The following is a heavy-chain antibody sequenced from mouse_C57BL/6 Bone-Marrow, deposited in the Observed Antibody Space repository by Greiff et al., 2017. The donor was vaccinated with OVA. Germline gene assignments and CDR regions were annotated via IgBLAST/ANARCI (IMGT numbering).Heavy chain of an antibody. CDR2: IDPSDSYT. J-gene: IGHJ1*03. D-gene: IGHD2-1*01. Sequence: QVQLQQPGAELVMPGASVKLSCKASGYTFTSYWMHWVKQRPGQGLEWIGEIDPSDSYTNYNQKFKGKSTLPVDKSSSTAYMQLSSLTSEDSAVYYCARFGNYLYWYFDVWGTGTTVTVSS. V-gene: IGHV1-69*01. CDR3: ARFGNYLYWYFDV. CDR1: GYTFTSYW.